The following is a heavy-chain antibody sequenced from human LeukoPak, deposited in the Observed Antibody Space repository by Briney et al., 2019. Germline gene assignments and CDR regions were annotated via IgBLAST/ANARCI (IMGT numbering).Heavy chain of an antibody. V-gene: IGHV4-59*08. J-gene: IGHJ3*02. Sequence: PGGSLRLSCAASGISVSSNYMSWVRQAPGKGLEWIGHFAYSGTTSYNASLKSRVTISVDTSKSQFSLTLTSVTAADTAVYYCARPHSSGWYGVCDIWGQGTMVTVSS. CDR2: FAYSGTT. CDR1: GISVSSNY. D-gene: IGHD6-19*01. CDR3: ARPHSSGWYGVCDI.